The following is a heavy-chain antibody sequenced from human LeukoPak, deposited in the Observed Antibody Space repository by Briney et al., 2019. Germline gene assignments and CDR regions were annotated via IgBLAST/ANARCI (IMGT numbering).Heavy chain of an antibody. CDR2: IYYSGST. CDR3: ARRELLSYYFDY. J-gene: IGHJ4*02. Sequence: PSETLSLTCTVSGGSISSSSYYWGWIRQPPGKGLEWIGSIYYSGSTYYNPSLKSRVTISVDTSKNQFSLKLSSVTAADTAVYYCARRELLSYYFDYWGQGTLVTVSS. CDR1: GGSISSSSYY. D-gene: IGHD1-26*01. V-gene: IGHV4-39*01.